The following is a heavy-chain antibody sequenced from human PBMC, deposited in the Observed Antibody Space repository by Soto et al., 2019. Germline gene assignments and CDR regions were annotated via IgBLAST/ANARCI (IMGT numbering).Heavy chain of an antibody. J-gene: IGHJ6*04. CDR1: GGTFSIYT. Sequence: ASVKVSCKASGGTFSIYTISWVLQAPGQGLEWMGWINPNSGGTNYAQKFQGWVTITRDTSISTAYMELSRLRSDDTAVYYCARYRAYHYGMYGWGKRNKVTV. V-gene: IGHV1-2*04. D-gene: IGHD2-2*01. CDR3: ARYRAYHYGMYG. CDR2: INPNSGGT.